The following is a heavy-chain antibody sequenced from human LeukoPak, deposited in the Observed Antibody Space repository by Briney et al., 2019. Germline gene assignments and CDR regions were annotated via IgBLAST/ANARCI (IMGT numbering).Heavy chain of an antibody. CDR2: ISSSSSYI. CDR3: ARVGSGYSSSSPLY. Sequence: SGGSLRLSCAASGFTFSSYSMNWVRQAPGKGLEWVSSISSSSSYIYYADSVKGRFTISRDNAKNSLYLQMNSLRAEDTAVYYCARVGSGYSSSSPLYWGQGTLVTVSS. V-gene: IGHV3-21*01. D-gene: IGHD6-6*01. CDR1: GFTFSSYS. J-gene: IGHJ4*02.